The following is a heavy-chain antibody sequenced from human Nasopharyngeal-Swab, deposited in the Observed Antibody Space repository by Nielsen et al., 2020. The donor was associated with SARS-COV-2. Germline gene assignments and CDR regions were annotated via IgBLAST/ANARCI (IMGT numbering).Heavy chain of an antibody. J-gene: IGHJ5*02. D-gene: IGHD3-10*01. CDR2: ISYDGSNK. CDR1: GFTFSSYA. Sequence: GESLQISCAASGFTFSSYAMHWVRQAPGKGLEWVAVISYDGSNKYYADSVKGRFTISRDNSKNTLYLQMNSLRAEDTAVYYCARDWAHYYGSGALLLWWFDPWGQGTLVTVSS. CDR3: ARDWAHYYGSGALLLWWFDP. V-gene: IGHV3-30-3*01.